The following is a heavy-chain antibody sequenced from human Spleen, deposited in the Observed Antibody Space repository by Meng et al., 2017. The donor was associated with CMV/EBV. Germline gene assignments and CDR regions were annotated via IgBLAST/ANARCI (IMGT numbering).Heavy chain of an antibody. D-gene: IGHD3-22*01. CDR1: GFTFSNSD. CDR2: ISSGSNHI. V-gene: IGHV3-21*01. J-gene: IGHJ4*02. CDR3: VRDGNYYDSSVYYSPRQFDY. Sequence: GESLKISCAASGFTFSNSDMNWVRQAPGKGLEWVSSISSGSNHIYYVDSVKGRFTISRDNAKNSLYLQMNSLRAEDTAVYYCVRDGNYYDSSVYYSPRQFDYWGQGTLVTVSS.